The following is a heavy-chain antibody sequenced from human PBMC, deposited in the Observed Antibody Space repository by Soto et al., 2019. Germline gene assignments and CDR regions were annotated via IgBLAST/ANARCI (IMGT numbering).Heavy chain of an antibody. D-gene: IGHD2-8*01. CDR2: ISYDGINK. CDR3: AKDARTSTSGLCIPNWVDP. Sequence: QVQLVESGGGVVQPGRSLRLSCAASGFTFSTYGMHWVRQAPGKGLEWVAVISYDGINKYYADSAKGRFTISREDSKNTVYLQRNSPRNQDTAVYSCAKDARTSTSGLCIPNWVDPWGQGTLVTVSS. V-gene: IGHV3-30*18. J-gene: IGHJ5*02. CDR1: GFTFSTYG.